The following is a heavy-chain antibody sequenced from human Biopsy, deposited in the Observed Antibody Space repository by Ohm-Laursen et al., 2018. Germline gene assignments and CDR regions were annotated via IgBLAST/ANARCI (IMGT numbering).Heavy chain of an antibody. V-gene: IGHV1-8*01. CDR1: GYTFTSYY. CDR3: ARAVRNQMLSTV. J-gene: IGHJ6*02. CDR2: VNPVSKNT. D-gene: IGHD2-2*01. Sequence: GSSVKVSCKTYGYTFTSYYISWMRQASGQGLEWIGWVNPVSKNTVSVKDFRGRVTLTGDTSSSTSYMELRSLTSRDTAIYYCARAVRNQMLSTVWGQGTAVTVSS.